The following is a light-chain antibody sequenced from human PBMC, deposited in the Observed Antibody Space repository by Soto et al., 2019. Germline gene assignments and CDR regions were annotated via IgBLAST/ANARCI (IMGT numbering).Light chain of an antibody. CDR3: LQYSELRT. V-gene: IGKV3-15*01. CDR1: QSVRTD. J-gene: IGKJ1*01. Sequence: EIVMTQSPATLSVSPGETATLSCRASQSVRTDLAWYQQKPGQAPRLLIYAASTRATGIPARFSGGGSGTEYTLTISSLQSEDFAIYYCLQYSELRTFGQGSKLEIK. CDR2: AAS.